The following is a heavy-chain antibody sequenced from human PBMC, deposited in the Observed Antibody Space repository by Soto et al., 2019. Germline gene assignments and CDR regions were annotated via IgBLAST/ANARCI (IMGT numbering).Heavy chain of an antibody. J-gene: IGHJ4*02. CDR1: GGTFSSYA. V-gene: IGHV1-69*13. CDR2: IIPIFGTA. Sequence: GASVKVAGKASGGTFSSYAISWVRQAPGQGLEWMGGIIPIFGTAKYAQKFQGRVTITADESTSTGYMERSSLRAEDTAVYYCARGGPDSSGWSAMGYWGQGTLVTVSS. CDR3: ARGGPDSSGWSAMGY. D-gene: IGHD6-19*01.